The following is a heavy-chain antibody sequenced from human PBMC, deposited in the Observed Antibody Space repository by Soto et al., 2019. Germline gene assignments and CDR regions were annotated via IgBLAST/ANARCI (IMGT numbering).Heavy chain of an antibody. CDR3: ARAAVAFDAFDL. CDR2: TYLRSKWYN. CDR1: VDSVSTNSAT. Sequence: QIQLQQSCPGLVKPSQTLSLTCVISVDSVSTNSATWNWIRQSPSRGLEWLGRTYLRSKWYNEYAVSVKSRIAIRPHTYKDLFSLQLSSVTPEDTAVYFWARAAVAFDAFDLWGQGTVVTVSS. J-gene: IGHJ3*01. D-gene: IGHD2-15*01. V-gene: IGHV6-1*01.